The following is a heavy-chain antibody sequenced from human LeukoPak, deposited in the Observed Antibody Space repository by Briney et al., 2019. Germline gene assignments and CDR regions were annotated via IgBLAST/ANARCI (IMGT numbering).Heavy chain of an antibody. V-gene: IGHV3-23*01. CDR3: AKDFPLGFGEPTVIDY. Sequence: GGSLRLSCAASGFTFSSYAMSWVRQAPGKGLEWVSAISGSGGSTYYADSVKGRFTISRDNSKNTLYLQMNSLRAEDTAVYYCAKDFPLGFGEPTVIDYWGQGTLVTVSS. D-gene: IGHD3-10*01. CDR1: GFTFSSYA. J-gene: IGHJ4*02. CDR2: ISGSGGST.